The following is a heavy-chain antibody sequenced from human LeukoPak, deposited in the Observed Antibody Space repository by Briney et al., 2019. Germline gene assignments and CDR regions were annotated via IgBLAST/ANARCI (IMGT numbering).Heavy chain of an antibody. J-gene: IGHJ4*02. CDR1: GFTVSSNY. V-gene: IGHV3-66*01. Sequence: GGSLRLSCAASGFTVSSNYMSWVRQAPGKGLEWVSVIYSGGSTYYADSVKGRFTTSRDNSKNTLYLQMNSLRAEDTAVYYCARGSGYSYVDYWGQGTLVTVSS. CDR2: IYSGGST. D-gene: IGHD5-18*01. CDR3: ARGSGYSYVDY.